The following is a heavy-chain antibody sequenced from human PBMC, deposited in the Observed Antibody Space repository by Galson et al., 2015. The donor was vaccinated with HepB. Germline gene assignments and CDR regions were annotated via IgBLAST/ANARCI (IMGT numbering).Heavy chain of an antibody. CDR3: TTFVPY. CDR1: GFTFSNAW. Sequence: SLRLSCAASGFTFSNAWMSWVRQAPGKGLEWVSRIKSKTDGGTTDYAAPVKGRFTISRDDSKTTLYLQMNSLKTEDTAVYYCTTFVPYWGQGTLVTVSS. V-gene: IGHV3-15*01. D-gene: IGHD2-2*01. J-gene: IGHJ4*02. CDR2: IKSKTDGGTT.